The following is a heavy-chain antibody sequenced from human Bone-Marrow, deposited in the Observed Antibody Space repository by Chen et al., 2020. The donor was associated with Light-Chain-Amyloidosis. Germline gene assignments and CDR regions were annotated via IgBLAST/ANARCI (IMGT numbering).Heavy chain of an antibody. CDR1: GGSISSGGYY. Sequence: QVQLQESGPGLVKPSQTLSLTCSVSGGSISSGGYYWSWIRQHPGKGLEWIGYIYYTGSTYQKPSLRGRVTMSGDTSKNQFSLRVNSVTAADTAIYYCARLDYGGSTRYYYGMDVWGQGTTVTVSS. J-gene: IGHJ6*02. D-gene: IGHD4-17*01. CDR2: IYYTGST. CDR3: ARLDYGGSTRYYYGMDV. V-gene: IGHV4-31*03.